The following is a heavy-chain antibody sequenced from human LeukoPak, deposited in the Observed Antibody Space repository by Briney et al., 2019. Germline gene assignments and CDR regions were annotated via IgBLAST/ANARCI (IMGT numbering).Heavy chain of an antibody. D-gene: IGHD6-13*01. Sequence: GGSLRLSCAASGFTFSIYGMHWVRQAPGKGLEWVAFIRYDGSNKYYADSVKGRFTISRDNSKTTLYVQMNSLRAEDTAVYYCAKAPYRSSWYLSWLDPWGQGPLVTVSS. V-gene: IGHV3-30*02. CDR2: IRYDGSNK. J-gene: IGHJ5*02. CDR3: AKAPYRSSWYLSWLDP. CDR1: GFTFSIYG.